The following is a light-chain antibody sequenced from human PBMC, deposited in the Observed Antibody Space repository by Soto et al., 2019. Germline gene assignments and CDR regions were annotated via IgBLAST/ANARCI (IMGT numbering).Light chain of an antibody. J-gene: IGKJ1*01. Sequence: DIQMTQSPSSLSASFGDRVTITSRASQSISSYLNWYQQTPGKAPKLLIYAASSLQSGVPSRFSGSGSGTDFTLTISSLQPEDFETYYCQQSYSTPRTFGQGTKVDIK. V-gene: IGKV1-39*01. CDR3: QQSYSTPRT. CDR2: AAS. CDR1: QSISSY.